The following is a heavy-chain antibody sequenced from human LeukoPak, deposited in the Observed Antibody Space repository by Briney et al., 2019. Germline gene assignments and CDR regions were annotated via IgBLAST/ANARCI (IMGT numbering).Heavy chain of an antibody. CDR3: ARGGKAAVRFDL. CDR1: GGSISSGDYY. V-gene: IGHV4-30-4*01. J-gene: IGHJ2*01. CDR2: IYYSGST. Sequence: SETLSLTCTVSGGSISSGDYYWSWIRQPPGKGLEWIGYIYYSGSTYYNPSLKSRVTISVDTSKNQFSLKLSSVTAADTAVYYCARGGKAAVRFDLWGRGTLVTVSS. D-gene: IGHD2-15*01.